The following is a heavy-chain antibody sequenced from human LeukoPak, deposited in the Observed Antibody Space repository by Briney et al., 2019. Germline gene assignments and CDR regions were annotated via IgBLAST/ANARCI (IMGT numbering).Heavy chain of an antibody. CDR3: ARDNSGFTMIDD. Sequence: GASVKVSCKASGGTFSRYGISWVRQAPGQGLEWMGGIIPIFGTANYAQKFQGRVTITADESTSTAYMELSSLRSEDTAVYYCARDNSGFTMIDDWGQGTLVTVSS. D-gene: IGHD3-22*01. V-gene: IGHV1-69*13. J-gene: IGHJ4*02. CDR1: GGTFSRYG. CDR2: IIPIFGTA.